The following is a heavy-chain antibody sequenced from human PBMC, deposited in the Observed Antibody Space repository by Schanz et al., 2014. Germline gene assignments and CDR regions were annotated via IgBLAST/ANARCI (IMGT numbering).Heavy chain of an antibody. D-gene: IGHD4-17*01. CDR3: ARPRFDYGEVDY. J-gene: IGHJ4*02. CDR2: LSGSGGST. V-gene: IGHV3-NL1*01. CDR1: GFAFSVYG. Sequence: VQLVESGGGVVQPGRSLRLSCAASGFAFSVYGMHWVRQAPGKGLEWVSALSGSGGSTYYADSVRGRFTISRDRFQNTLYLRMSSLRAEDTAVYYCARPRFDYGEVDYWGQGTLVTVSS.